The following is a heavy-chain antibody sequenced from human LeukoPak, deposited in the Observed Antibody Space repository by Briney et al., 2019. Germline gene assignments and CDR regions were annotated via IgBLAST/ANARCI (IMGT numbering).Heavy chain of an antibody. Sequence: ASMKVSCKSSGYTFTSYYMHWVRQAPGQGLEWMGIINPSGGSTRYAQKFQGRVTMTRAMSTSTVYMELSSLRYGDTAVYYCARVWLRGCDYWGQGTLVTVSS. D-gene: IGHD5-12*01. CDR3: ARVWLRGCDY. CDR1: GYTFTSYY. V-gene: IGHV1-46*01. CDR2: INPSGGST. J-gene: IGHJ4*02.